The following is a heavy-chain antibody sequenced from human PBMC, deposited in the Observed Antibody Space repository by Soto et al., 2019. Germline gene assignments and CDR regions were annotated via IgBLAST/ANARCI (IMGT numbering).Heavy chain of an antibody. CDR2: ISYHGSDK. V-gene: IGHV3-30*18. J-gene: IGHJ4*02. D-gene: IGHD4-17*01. CDR1: GFTSSNYG. CDR3: AKDHLTTTVTTVGY. Sequence: QVQLVESGGGVVQPGRSLRLSCAASGFTSSNYGMHWVRQAPGKGLEWVAVISYHGSDKYYADSVKGRFTISRDNSKNPLYLQMDSLRAEDRAVYYCAKDHLTTTVTTVGYWGQGTLVTVSS.